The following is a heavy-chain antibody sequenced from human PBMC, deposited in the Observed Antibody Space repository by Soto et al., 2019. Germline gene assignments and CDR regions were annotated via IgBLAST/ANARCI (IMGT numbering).Heavy chain of an antibody. J-gene: IGHJ6*03. CDR2: INPNSGVT. V-gene: IGHV1-2*04. D-gene: IGHD5-12*01. CDR3: SRESGGATATLDYYYFYMDV. CDR1: GDRFTDYY. Sequence: ASVKVSCKASGDRFTDYYMHWVRQAPGQGLEWMGWINPNSGVTKYAQKFQGWVTMTRDTSIRTVYMQLSRLGFDDTAIYYCSRESGGATATLDYYYFYMDVWGTGTTVTVSS.